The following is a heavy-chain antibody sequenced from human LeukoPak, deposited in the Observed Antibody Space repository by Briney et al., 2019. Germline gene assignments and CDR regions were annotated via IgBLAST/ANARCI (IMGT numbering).Heavy chain of an antibody. Sequence: EASVKVSCKVSGYTLTELSMHWVRQAPGKGLEWVGGFDPEDGETIYAQKFQGRVTMTEDTSTDTAYMELSSLRSEDTAVYYCATGALLGGYFDYWGQGTLVTVSS. CDR3: ATGALLGGYFDY. CDR1: GYTLTELS. J-gene: IGHJ4*02. V-gene: IGHV1-24*01. CDR2: FDPEDGET.